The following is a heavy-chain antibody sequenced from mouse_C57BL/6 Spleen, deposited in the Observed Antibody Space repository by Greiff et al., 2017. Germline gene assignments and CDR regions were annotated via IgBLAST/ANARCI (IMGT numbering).Heavy chain of an antibody. J-gene: IGHJ3*01. Sequence: EVKVVESGGGLVKPGGSLKLSCAASGFTFSDYGMHWVRQAPEKGLEWVAYISSGSSTIYYADTVKGRFTISRDNAKNTLFLQMTSLRSEDTAMYYCAGGTGTRFAYWGQGTLVTVSA. CDR2: ISSGSSTI. V-gene: IGHV5-17*01. CDR1: GFTFSDYG. CDR3: AGGTGTRFAY. D-gene: IGHD4-1*01.